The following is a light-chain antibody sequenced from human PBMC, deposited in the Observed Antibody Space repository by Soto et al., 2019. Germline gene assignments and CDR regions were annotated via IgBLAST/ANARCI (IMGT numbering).Light chain of an antibody. CDR2: GGS. Sequence: IVMSQSPATLSGSPGERVTLHCRASQSLTRNLAWYQLKPGQSPRLLIYGGSARATGIPARFSGSGSGTDFTLTISSLEPEDFAVFYCHQYGISPPPFAPGTKVDI. J-gene: IGKJ1*01. CDR3: HQYGISPPP. CDR1: QSLTRN. V-gene: IGKV3D-15*02.